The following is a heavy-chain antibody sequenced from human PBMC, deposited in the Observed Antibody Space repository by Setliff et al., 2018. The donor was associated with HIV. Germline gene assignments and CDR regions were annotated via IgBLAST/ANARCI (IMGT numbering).Heavy chain of an antibody. V-gene: IGHV1-18*01. CDR1: GYSFARYG. CDR2: ISGFNGNT. CDR3: AKCSEMLGTPATSSGYYCGWFDP. D-gene: IGHD3-22*01. J-gene: IGHJ5*02. Sequence: ASVKVSCKASGYSFARYGLSWVRQAPGQGLEWMGWISGFNGNTKYAQSFQDRAAMTTETATSTAYMDLRSLRSDDTAVYYCAKCSEMLGTPATSSGYYCGWFDPWGQGTLVTVSS.